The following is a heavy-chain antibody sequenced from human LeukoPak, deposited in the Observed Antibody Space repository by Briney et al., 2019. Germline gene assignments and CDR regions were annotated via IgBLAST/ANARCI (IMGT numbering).Heavy chain of an antibody. V-gene: IGHV1-69*05. CDR1: GGTFSSYA. D-gene: IGHD1-7*01. J-gene: IGHJ6*03. CDR2: IIPIFGTA. CDR3: ARLNWNYFLNYYYMDV. Sequence: ASVKVSCKASGGTFSSYAISWVRQAPGQGLEWMGGIIPIFGTANYAQKFQGRVTITTDESTSTAYMELSSLRSEDPAVYYCARLNWNYFLNYYYMDVWGKGTTVTVSS.